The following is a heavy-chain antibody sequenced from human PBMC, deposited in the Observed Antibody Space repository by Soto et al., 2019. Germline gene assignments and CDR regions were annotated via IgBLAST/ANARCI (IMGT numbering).Heavy chain of an antibody. V-gene: IGHV3-74*01. CDR1: GFTFSSYW. CDR3: ARDFVPSIAASTNWYFDL. D-gene: IGHD6-6*01. CDR2: INSDGSST. Sequence: EVQLVESGGGLVQPGGSLRLSCAASGFTFSSYWMHRVRQAPGKGLVWVSRINSDGSSTSYADSVKGRFTISRDNAKNTLYLQMNSLRAEDTAVYYCARDFVPSIAASTNWYFDLWGRGTLVTVSS. J-gene: IGHJ2*01.